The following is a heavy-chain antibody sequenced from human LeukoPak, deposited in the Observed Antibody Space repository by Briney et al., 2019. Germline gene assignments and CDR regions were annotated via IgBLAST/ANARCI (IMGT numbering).Heavy chain of an antibody. CDR3: ARETEETTDAFDI. J-gene: IGHJ3*02. V-gene: IGHV3-30-3*01. CDR2: ISSDGNNK. Sequence: PGRSLRLSCAASGFTFSSYAMHWVRQAPGKGLEWVAVISSDGNNKYYADSVKGRFTISRDNSKNTLYLQMNSLRAEDTAVFYCARETEETTDAFDIWGQGTMVTVSS. D-gene: IGHD1-7*01. CDR1: GFTFSSYA.